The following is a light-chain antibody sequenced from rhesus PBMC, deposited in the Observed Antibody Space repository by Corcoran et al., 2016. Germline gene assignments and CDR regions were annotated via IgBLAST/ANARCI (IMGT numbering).Light chain of an antibody. Sequence: DIQMTQSPSSLSASVGDTVTITCRASPSISSWLDWYQQKPGKAPKLLIYKASSLKSGVPSRFSCSGSGTDFTLTSSSLQPEDFATYYCLQYSSSPLTFGGGTKVEIK. CDR2: KAS. V-gene: IGKV1-22*01. J-gene: IGKJ4*01. CDR3: LQYSSSPLT. CDR1: PSISSW.